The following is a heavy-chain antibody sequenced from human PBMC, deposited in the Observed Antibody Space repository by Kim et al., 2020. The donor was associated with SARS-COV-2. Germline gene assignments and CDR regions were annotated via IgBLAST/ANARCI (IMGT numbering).Heavy chain of an antibody. V-gene: IGHV1-46*01. D-gene: IGHD1-1*01. J-gene: IGHJ4*01. Sequence: ASVKVSCKASGYTFTSHCLNWVRQAPGQGLEWMGGIIPSSGSTSYTQKFQGRVTMTRDTSTNTFYMELSSLRSDDTAVYYCARVPGERLVAYVDYWG. CDR2: IIPSSGST. CDR1: GYTFTSHC. CDR3: ARVPGERLVAYVDY.